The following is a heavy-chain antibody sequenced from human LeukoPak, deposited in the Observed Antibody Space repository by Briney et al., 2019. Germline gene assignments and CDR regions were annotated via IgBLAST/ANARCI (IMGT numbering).Heavy chain of an antibody. CDR2: IYYSGSS. Sequence: PSETLSLTRTVSGGSISSGAHYWSWIRQHLGKGVEGFGDIYYSGSSYYNPSLRSRVTISADTSKNQFSLILSSVTAADTAGYYCARGGLGEGYWGQGTLVTVSS. V-gene: IGHV4-31*03. D-gene: IGHD3-16*01. J-gene: IGHJ4*02. CDR1: GGSISSGAHY. CDR3: ARGGLGEGY.